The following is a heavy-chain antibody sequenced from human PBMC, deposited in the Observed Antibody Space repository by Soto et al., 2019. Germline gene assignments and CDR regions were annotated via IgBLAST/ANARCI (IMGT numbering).Heavy chain of an antibody. Sequence: PGGSLRLSCAASGFTFSSCAVTWVRQAPGKGLEWVSSISGSGGSTYYADSVKGRFTISRDNSKNTLYLQMDSLKAEDTAVFYCVKSLRCDYNFPLGSWGQGTLVTVSS. V-gene: IGHV3-23*01. CDR2: ISGSGGST. CDR1: GFTFSSCA. CDR3: VKSLRCDYNFPLGS. J-gene: IGHJ4*02. D-gene: IGHD4-17*01.